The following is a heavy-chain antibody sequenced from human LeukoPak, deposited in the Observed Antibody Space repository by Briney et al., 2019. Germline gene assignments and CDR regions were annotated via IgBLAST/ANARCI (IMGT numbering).Heavy chain of an antibody. CDR1: GFTFSSYG. CDR3: AKDRSRSKTYYYDSSGLTPFDY. CDR2: IRYDGNNK. V-gene: IGHV3-30*02. D-gene: IGHD3-22*01. Sequence: GGSLRLSCAASGFTFSSYGIHWVRQAPGKGLEWVAFIRYDGNNKYYADSVKGRFTISRDNSKNTLCLQMNSLRPEDTAVYYCAKDRSRSKTYYYDSSGLTPFDYWGQGTLVTVSS. J-gene: IGHJ4*02.